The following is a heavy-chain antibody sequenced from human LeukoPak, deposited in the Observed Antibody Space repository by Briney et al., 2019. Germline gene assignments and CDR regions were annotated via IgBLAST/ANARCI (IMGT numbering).Heavy chain of an antibody. J-gene: IGHJ4*02. CDR3: ARDQTNYSGSYNYFDY. CDR1: GFTFSSYA. Sequence: EGSLRLSCAASGFTFSSYAMHWVRQAPGKGLEWVAVISYDGSNKYYADSVKGRFTISRDNSKNTLYLQMNSLRAEDTAVYYCARDQTNYSGSYNYFDYWGQGTLVTVSS. V-gene: IGHV3-30-3*01. CDR2: ISYDGSNK. D-gene: IGHD1-26*01.